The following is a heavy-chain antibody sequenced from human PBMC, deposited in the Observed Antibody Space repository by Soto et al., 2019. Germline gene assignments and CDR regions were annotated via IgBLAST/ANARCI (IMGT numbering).Heavy chain of an antibody. J-gene: IGHJ4*02. V-gene: IGHV3-66*01. CDR3: ASERRDGYSRYFDY. D-gene: IGHD4-4*01. Sequence: GGSLRLSCAASGFTVSSNYMSWVRQAPGKGLEWVSVIYSGGSTYYADSVKGRFTISRDNSKNTLYLQMNSLRAEDTAVYYCASERRDGYSRYFDYSGQATLVTVSS. CDR2: IYSGGST. CDR1: GFTVSSNY.